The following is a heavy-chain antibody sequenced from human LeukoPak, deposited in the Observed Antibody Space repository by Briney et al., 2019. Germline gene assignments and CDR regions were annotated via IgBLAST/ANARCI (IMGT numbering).Heavy chain of an antibody. CDR1: GYSISSGYY. V-gene: IGHV4-38-2*02. D-gene: IGHD3-22*01. CDR3: ARAQYYYDSSGYYGYYYYYMDV. J-gene: IGHJ6*03. CDR2: IYHSGST. Sequence: PSETLSLTCTVSGYSISSGYYWGWIRQPPGKGLEWIGSIYHSGSTNYNPSLKSRVTITVDTSKNQFSLKLSSVTAADTAVYYCARAQYYYDSSGYYGYYYYYMDVWGKGTTVTISS.